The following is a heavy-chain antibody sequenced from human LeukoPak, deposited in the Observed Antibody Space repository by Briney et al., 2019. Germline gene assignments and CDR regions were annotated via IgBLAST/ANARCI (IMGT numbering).Heavy chain of an antibody. V-gene: IGHV3-21*01. CDR3: AKEHRYDSSGVFISDWFDP. CDR2: ISSSSSYI. J-gene: IGHJ5*02. CDR1: GFTFSSYS. Sequence: PGGSLRLSCAASGFTFSSYSMNWVRQAPGKGLEWVSSISSSSSYIYYADSVKGRFTISRDNSKNTLYLQMNSLRAEDTAVYYCAKEHRYDSSGVFISDWFDPWGQGTLVTVSS. D-gene: IGHD3-22*01.